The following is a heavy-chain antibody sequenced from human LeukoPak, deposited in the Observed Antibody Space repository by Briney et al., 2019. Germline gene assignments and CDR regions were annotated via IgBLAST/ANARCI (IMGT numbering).Heavy chain of an antibody. D-gene: IGHD5-18*01. CDR3: AKGYSYGKGEYYFDY. CDR1: GFTCSIYG. CDR2: ISVSGGST. V-gene: IGHV3-23*01. Sequence: GGSLRLSCAASGFTCSIYGMNWVRQAPGKGLEWVSGISVSGGSTHYADSVKGRFTISRDNSKNTLYLQMNSLRAEDTAVYYCAKGYSYGKGEYYFDYWGQGTLVTVSS. J-gene: IGHJ4*02.